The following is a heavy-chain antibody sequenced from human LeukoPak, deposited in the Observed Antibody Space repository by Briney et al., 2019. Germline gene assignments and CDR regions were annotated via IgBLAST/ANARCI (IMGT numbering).Heavy chain of an antibody. CDR3: ARDPLGYCSGGSCYYFDY. CDR2: IYHSGST. Sequence: SETLSLTYTVSGYSISSGYYWGWIRQPPGKGLEWIGSIYHSGSTYYNPSLKSRVTISVDTSKNQFSLKLSSVTAVDTAVYYCARDPLGYCSGGSCYYFDYWGQGTLVTVSS. J-gene: IGHJ4*02. D-gene: IGHD2-15*01. CDR1: GYSISSGYY. V-gene: IGHV4-38-2*02.